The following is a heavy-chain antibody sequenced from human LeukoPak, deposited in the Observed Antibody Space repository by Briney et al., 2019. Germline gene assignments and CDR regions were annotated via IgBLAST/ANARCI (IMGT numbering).Heavy chain of an antibody. Sequence: GGSLRLSSAASGFTFSSYSMNWVRQAPGKGLEWVSSISSSSSYIYYADSVKGRFTISRDNAKNSLYLQMNSLRAEDTAVYYCARVSSTVIVGATGYWGQGTLVTVSS. CDR1: GFTFSSYS. V-gene: IGHV3-21*01. D-gene: IGHD1-26*01. CDR2: ISSSSSYI. CDR3: ARVSSTVIVGATGY. J-gene: IGHJ4*02.